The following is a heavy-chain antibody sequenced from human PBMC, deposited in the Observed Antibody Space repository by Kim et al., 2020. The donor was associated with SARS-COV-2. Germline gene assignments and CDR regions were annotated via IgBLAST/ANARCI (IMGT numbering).Heavy chain of an antibody. CDR3: ARHAPDGTKYCSSTSCYQHEDYYYMDV. D-gene: IGHD2-2*01. Sequence: SETLSLTCTVSGGSISSSSYYWGWIRQPPGKGLEWIGSIYYSGSTYYNPSLKSRVTISVDTSKNQFSLKLSSVTAADTAVYYCARHAPDGTKYCSSTSCYQHEDYYYMDVWGKGTTVTVSS. J-gene: IGHJ6*03. CDR1: GGSISSSSYY. V-gene: IGHV4-39*01. CDR2: IYYSGST.